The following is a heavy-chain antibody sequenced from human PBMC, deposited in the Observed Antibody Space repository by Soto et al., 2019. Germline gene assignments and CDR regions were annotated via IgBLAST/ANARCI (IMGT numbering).Heavy chain of an antibody. V-gene: IGHV1-58*01. Sequence: GASVKVSCKASGFTFTSSAVQWVRQARGQRLEWIGWIVVGSGNTNYAQKFQERVTITRDMSTSTAYMELSSLRSEDTAVYYCAAVSPDRSGWKLFDYWGQGTLVTVSS. D-gene: IGHD6-19*01. J-gene: IGHJ4*02. CDR2: IVVGSGNT. CDR3: AAVSPDRSGWKLFDY. CDR1: GFTFTSSA.